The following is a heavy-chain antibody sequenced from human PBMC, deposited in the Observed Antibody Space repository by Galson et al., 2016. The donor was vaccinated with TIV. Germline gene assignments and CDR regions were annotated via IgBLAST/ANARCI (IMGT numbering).Heavy chain of an antibody. CDR3: AKDRNKAMDTYYWYYGMDV. J-gene: IGHJ6*02. CDR2: IIPLFSTA. CDR1: GGSFSSYV. V-gene: IGHV1-69*13. Sequence: SVKVSCKASGGSFSSYVISWVRQAPGQGLEWMGGIIPLFSTANYAQKFQGRVTITADDSTSTAYMELSSLRSEDTAIYYCAKDRNKAMDTYYWYYGMDVWGQGTTVTVSS. D-gene: IGHD5-18*01.